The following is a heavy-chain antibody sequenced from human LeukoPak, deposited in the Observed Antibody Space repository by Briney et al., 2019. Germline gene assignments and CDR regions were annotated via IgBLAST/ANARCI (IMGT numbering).Heavy chain of an antibody. V-gene: IGHV1-8*01. D-gene: IGHD6-19*01. J-gene: IGHJ6*03. Sequence: GSVKVSCKASGYTFTSYDINWVRQATGQGLEWTGWMNRNSGNTGYAQKFQGRVTMTRNTSISTAYMELSSLRSEDTAVYYCARGRRGSSGWYYYYYMDVWGKGTTVTISS. CDR2: MNRNSGNT. CDR1: GYTFTSYD. CDR3: ARGRRGSSGWYYYYYMDV.